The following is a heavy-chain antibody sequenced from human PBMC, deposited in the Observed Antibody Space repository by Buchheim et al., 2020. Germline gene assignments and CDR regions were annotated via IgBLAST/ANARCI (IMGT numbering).Heavy chain of an antibody. CDR1: GYTFTSYG. CDR3: ARDQGGTYYDFWSGYSSRYWYFDL. CDR2: ISAYNGNT. V-gene: IGHV1-18*04. J-gene: IGHJ2*01. Sequence: QVQLVQSGAEVKKPGASVKVSCKASGYTFTSYGISWVRQAPGQGLEWMGWISAYNGNTNYAQKLQGRVTMTTDTSKSTAYMELRSLRSDDTAVYYCARDQGGTYYDFWSGYSSRYWYFDLWGRGTL. D-gene: IGHD3-3*01.